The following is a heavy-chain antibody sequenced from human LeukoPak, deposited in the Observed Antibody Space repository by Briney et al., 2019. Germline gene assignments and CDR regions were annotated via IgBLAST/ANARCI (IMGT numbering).Heavy chain of an antibody. CDR2: IHYSGRT. CDR3: ARDSSGYDSGWYFDL. CDR1: GGSISPYY. J-gene: IGHJ2*01. D-gene: IGHD5-12*01. Sequence: SETLSLTCTVSGGSISPYYWNWIRQPPGKGLEWIGYIHYSGRTDYNPSLNSRVTITVDTSKGQFSLKVTSVTAADTAVYYCARDSSGYDSGWYFDLWGRGTLVTVSS. V-gene: IGHV4-59*01.